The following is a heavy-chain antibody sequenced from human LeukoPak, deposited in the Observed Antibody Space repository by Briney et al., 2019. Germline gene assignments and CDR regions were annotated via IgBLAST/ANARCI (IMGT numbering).Heavy chain of an antibody. V-gene: IGHV4-59*01. Sequence: PSETLSLTCTLSGGSISSYYWSWIRQPPGKGLDWIGYIYYSGSTNYNPSLKSRVTISVDTSKNQFSLKLSSVTAADTAVYYCARDSPYDFRSGYRHYYGMDVWGQGTTVNVSS. D-gene: IGHD3-3*01. CDR2: IYYSGST. CDR3: ARDSPYDFRSGYRHYYGMDV. J-gene: IGHJ6*02. CDR1: GGSISSYY.